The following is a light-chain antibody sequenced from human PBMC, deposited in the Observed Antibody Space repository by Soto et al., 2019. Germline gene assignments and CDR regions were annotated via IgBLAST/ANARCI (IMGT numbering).Light chain of an antibody. J-gene: IGKJ5*01. V-gene: IGKV3-20*01. CDR2: GAS. CDR1: QSVSSSY. Sequence: EIVLTQSPGTLSLSPWARATLSCRASQSVSSSYLAWYQQKPGQAPRLLIYGASSRATGIPDRFSGSGSGTDFTLSISRLEPEDFAVYYCQQYGSSPKITFGQGTRLEI. CDR3: QQYGSSPKIT.